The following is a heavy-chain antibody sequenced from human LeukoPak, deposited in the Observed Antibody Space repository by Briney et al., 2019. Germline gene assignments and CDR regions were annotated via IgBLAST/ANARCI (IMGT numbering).Heavy chain of an antibody. CDR3: AGLYV. J-gene: IGHJ6*04. CDR2: VYTSGST. Sequence: SETLSLTCAVSGGSISSNSYYWGWIRQPPGKGLEWIGRVYTSGSTTYNPSLRSRVTMSVDTSKNQLSLKLSSVTAADTAIYYCAGLYVWGKGTTVTISS. V-gene: IGHV4-61*05. CDR1: GGSISSNSYY.